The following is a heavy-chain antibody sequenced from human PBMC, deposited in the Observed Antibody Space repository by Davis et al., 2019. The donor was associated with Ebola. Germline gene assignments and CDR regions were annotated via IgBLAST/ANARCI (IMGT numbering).Heavy chain of an antibody. Sequence: SETLSLTCSVSGDSISTHSYYWVWIRQSPGKGLEWIGSSYYDGNTKYNPSLKGRLTISLDPSKNQFSLNLISVTAADTAVYYCARNRVTGDWTTYYMDVWGKGTTVSVSS. V-gene: IGHV4-39*07. D-gene: IGHD7-27*01. J-gene: IGHJ6*03. CDR1: GDSISTHSYY. CDR3: ARNRVTGDWTTYYMDV. CDR2: SYYDGNT.